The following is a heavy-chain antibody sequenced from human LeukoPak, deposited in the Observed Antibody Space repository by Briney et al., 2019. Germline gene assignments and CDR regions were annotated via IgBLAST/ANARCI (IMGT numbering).Heavy chain of an antibody. J-gene: IGHJ5*02. CDR3: ARHVDSGWQSLDP. CDR1: GYSFTNYW. D-gene: IGHD6-19*01. CDR2: IYPGDYET. Sequence: GESLKISCKGSGYSFTNYWIGWVRQVPGKGLEWMGVIYPGDYETIYSPSFQGHVTISADKSISTAYLQWSSLKASDTAMYYCARHVDSGWQSLDPWGQGTLVTVSS. V-gene: IGHV5-51*01.